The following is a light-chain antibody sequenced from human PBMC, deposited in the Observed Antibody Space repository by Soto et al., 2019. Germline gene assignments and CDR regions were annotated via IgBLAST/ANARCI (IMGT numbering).Light chain of an antibody. Sequence: DIQMTQSPSTLSPSVGDRVTITCRASQFISIWLAWYHQRPGKAPKLLIYKASTLESGVPSRFSGSGSGTEFSLTVSSLQPGGFATYYCKQYHDYAPRTFGQGTKVEIK. CDR3: KQYHDYAPRT. V-gene: IGKV1-5*03. CDR1: QFISIW. J-gene: IGKJ1*01. CDR2: KAS.